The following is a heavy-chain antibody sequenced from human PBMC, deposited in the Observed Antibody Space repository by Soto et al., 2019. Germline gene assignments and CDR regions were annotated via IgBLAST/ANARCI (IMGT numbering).Heavy chain of an antibody. CDR3: ARGGPGRDYGMDV. CDR1: CGSISSGGYY. J-gene: IGHJ6*02. V-gene: IGHV4-31*03. Sequence: PSETLSLTCTVSCGSISSGGYYWTWIRQHPGKGLEWIGYIYYSGSTYYNPSLKSRVTISVDTSKNQFSLKLSSVTAADTAVYYCARGGPGRDYGMDVWGQGTTVTVSS. CDR2: IYYSGST.